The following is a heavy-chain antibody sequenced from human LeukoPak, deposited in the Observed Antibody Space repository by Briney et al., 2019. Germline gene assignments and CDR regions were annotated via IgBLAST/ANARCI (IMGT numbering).Heavy chain of an antibody. V-gene: IGHV3-23*01. J-gene: IGHJ4*02. CDR3: ARVFGAMVRGVIARLSFDY. CDR1: GFTFSSYA. CDR2: ISGSGGST. D-gene: IGHD3-10*01. Sequence: GGSLRLSCAASGFTFSSYAMSWVRQAPGKGLEWVSAISGSGGSTYYADSVKGRFTISRDNSKNTLYLQMNSLRAEDTAVYYCARVFGAMVRGVIARLSFDYWGLGTLVTVSS.